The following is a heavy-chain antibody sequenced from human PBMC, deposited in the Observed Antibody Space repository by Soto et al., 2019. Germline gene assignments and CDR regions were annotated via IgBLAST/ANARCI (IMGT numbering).Heavy chain of an antibody. CDR3: ARVWGGAFDI. CDR2: IYYSGST. Sequence: SVTLSVTCPVAGGSISSYDGSWIRKPPGKGLEWIGYIYYSGSTNYNPSLKSRVTISVDTSKNQFSLKLSSVTAADTAVYYCARVWGGAFDIWGQGTMVTVS. V-gene: IGHV4-59*01. J-gene: IGHJ3*02. D-gene: IGHD3-10*01. CDR1: GGSISSYD.